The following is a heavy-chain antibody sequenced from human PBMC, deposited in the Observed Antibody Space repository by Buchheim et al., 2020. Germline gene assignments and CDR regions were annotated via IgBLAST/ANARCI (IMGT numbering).Heavy chain of an antibody. CDR1: GFTFSSYS. D-gene: IGHD1-26*01. J-gene: IGHJ6*02. Sequence: EVQLVESGGDLVQPGGSLRLSCAASGFTFSSYSMNWVRQAPGKGLEWVSYISSSSSTIYYADSVKGRFTISRDNAKNSLYLQMNSLRAEDTAVYYCASSGGPHYYYGMDVWGQGTT. CDR2: ISSSSSTI. V-gene: IGHV3-48*01. CDR3: ASSGGPHYYYGMDV.